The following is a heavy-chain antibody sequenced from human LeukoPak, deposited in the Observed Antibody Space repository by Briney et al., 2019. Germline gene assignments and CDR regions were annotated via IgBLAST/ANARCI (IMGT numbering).Heavy chain of an antibody. Sequence: SETPSLTCAVYGGSFSGYYWSWIRQPPGKGLEWIGEINHSGSTNYNPSLKSRVTISVDTSKNQFSLKLSSVTAADTAVYYCARDPVGFYDILTGPSNYYGMDVWGQGTTVTVSS. V-gene: IGHV4-34*01. CDR3: ARDPVGFYDILTGPSNYYGMDV. D-gene: IGHD3-9*01. J-gene: IGHJ6*02. CDR2: INHSGST. CDR1: GGSFSGYY.